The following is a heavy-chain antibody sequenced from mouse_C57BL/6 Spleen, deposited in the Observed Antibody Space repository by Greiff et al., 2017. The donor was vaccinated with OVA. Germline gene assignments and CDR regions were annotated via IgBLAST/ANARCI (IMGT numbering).Heavy chain of an antibody. Sequence: QVQLKQPGAELVKPGASVKLSCKASGYTFTSYWMHWVKQRPGRGLEWIGRIDPNSGGTKYNEKFKSKATLTVDKPSSTAYMQLSSLTSEDSAVYYGARDDYERFAYWGQGTLVTVSA. CDR3: ARDDYERFAY. CDR1: GYTFTSYW. V-gene: IGHV1-72*01. CDR2: IDPNSGGT. J-gene: IGHJ3*01. D-gene: IGHD2-4*01.